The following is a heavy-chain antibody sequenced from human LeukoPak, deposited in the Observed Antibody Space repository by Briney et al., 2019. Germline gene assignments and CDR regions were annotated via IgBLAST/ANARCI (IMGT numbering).Heavy chain of an antibody. CDR1: GFTFSRNA. D-gene: IGHD2-8*02. Sequence: PGGSLRLSCAASGFTFSRNAIHWVRQGPGKGLEWVAYIAHHGFNTYYADSVKGRFTISRDNSKRTLYLQMNSLRPDDTAVYYCAIDGFWSCTDWGQGTLVTVSS. J-gene: IGHJ4*02. CDR3: AIDGFWSCTD. V-gene: IGHV3-30*02. CDR2: IAHHGFNT.